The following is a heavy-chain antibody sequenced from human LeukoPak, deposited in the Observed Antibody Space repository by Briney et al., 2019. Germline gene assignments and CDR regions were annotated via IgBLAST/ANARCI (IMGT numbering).Heavy chain of an antibody. V-gene: IGHV3-11*01. CDR2: ISSSGSTI. CDR1: GFTFSDYY. Sequence: PGGSPRLSCAASGFTFSDYYMSWIRQAPGKGLEWVSYISSSGSTIYYADSVKGRFTISRDNAKNSLYLQLNSLRAEDTAVYYCARVHSGWTHYFDYWGQGTLVTVSS. J-gene: IGHJ4*02. CDR3: ARVHSGWTHYFDY. D-gene: IGHD6-19*01.